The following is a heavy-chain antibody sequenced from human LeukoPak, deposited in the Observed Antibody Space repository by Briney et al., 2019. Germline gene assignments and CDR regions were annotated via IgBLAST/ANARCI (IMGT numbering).Heavy chain of an antibody. CDR1: GFTFSSYS. D-gene: IGHD2-2*01. CDR3: ARVGSPYCSSTSCYEYYFDY. V-gene: IGHV3-21*01. CDR2: ISSSSSYI. Sequence: GRSLRLSCAASGFTFSSYSMNWVRQAPGKGLEWVSSISSSSSYIYYADSVKGRFTISRDNAKNSLYLQMNSLRAEDTAVYYRARVGSPYCSSTSCYEYYFDYWGQGTLVTVSS. J-gene: IGHJ4*02.